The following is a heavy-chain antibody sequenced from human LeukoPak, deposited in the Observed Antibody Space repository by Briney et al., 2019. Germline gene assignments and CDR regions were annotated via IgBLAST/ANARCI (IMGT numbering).Heavy chain of an antibody. D-gene: IGHD2-15*01. CDR2: IYYSGST. J-gene: IGHJ4*02. CDR1: GGSISSYY. V-gene: IGHV4-59*12. Sequence: SETLSLTCTVSGGSISSYYWSWIRQPPGKGLEWIGYIYYSGSTNYNPSLKSRVTISVDTSKNQFSLKLSSVTAADTAVYYCARGPFRVVVVAAKGFDYWGQGTLVTVSS. CDR3: ARGPFRVVVVAAKGFDY.